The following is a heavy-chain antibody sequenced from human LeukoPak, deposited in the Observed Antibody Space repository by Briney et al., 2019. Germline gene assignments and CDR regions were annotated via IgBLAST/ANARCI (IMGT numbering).Heavy chain of an antibody. J-gene: IGHJ4*02. V-gene: IGHV3-48*03. CDR1: GFTFSSYE. CDR2: ISSSGSTI. Sequence: GGSLRLSCAASGFTFSSYEMNWVRQAPGKGLEWVSYISSSGSTIYYADSVKGRFTISRDNAKNSLYLQMNSLRAEDTAVHYCAREGDYYDSSNFDYWGQGTLVTVSS. D-gene: IGHD3-22*01. CDR3: AREGDYYDSSNFDY.